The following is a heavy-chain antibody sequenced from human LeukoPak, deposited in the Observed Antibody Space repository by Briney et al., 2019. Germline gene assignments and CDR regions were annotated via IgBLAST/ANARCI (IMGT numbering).Heavy chain of an antibody. CDR2: IRSKAYGGTT. J-gene: IGHJ4*02. CDR3: TTPANYYDSSGYFY. D-gene: IGHD3-22*01. Sequence: GGSLRLSCAASGFTFSNYWMSWVRQAPGKGLEWVGFIRSKAYGGTTEYAASVKGRFTISRDDSKSIAYLQMNSLKTEDTAVYYCTTPANYYDSSGYFYWGQGTLVTVSS. V-gene: IGHV3-49*04. CDR1: GFTFSNYW.